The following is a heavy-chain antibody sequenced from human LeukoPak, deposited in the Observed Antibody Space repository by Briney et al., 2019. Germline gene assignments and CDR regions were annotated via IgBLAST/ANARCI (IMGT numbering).Heavy chain of an antibody. V-gene: IGHV5-51*01. CDR1: EYSFSSYW. CDR2: IHPGYSET. J-gene: IGHJ4*02. Sequence: GESLKISCKGSEYSFSSYWIAWVRQMPGKGLEWMGIIHPGYSETTYNPSFQGQVTISADKSINTAYLQWNSLKASDTAMYYCARRLSSIAAAAANDYWGQGTLVTVSS. CDR3: ARRLSSIAAAAANDY. D-gene: IGHD6-13*01.